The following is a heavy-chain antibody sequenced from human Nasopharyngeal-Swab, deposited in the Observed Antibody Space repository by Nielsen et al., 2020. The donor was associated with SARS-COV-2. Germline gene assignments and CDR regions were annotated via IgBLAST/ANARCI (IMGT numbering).Heavy chain of an antibody. Sequence: GGSLRLSCAASGFTFRDYYMSWIRQAPGEGLEWVSYISSSGSTIYYADSVKGRFTISRDNAKNSLYLQMNSLRAEDTAVYYCARDGKVGSSYDYWGQGTLVTVSS. CDR3: ARDGKVGSSYDY. CDR1: GFTFRDYY. V-gene: IGHV3-11*01. J-gene: IGHJ4*02. CDR2: ISSSGSTI. D-gene: IGHD6-13*01.